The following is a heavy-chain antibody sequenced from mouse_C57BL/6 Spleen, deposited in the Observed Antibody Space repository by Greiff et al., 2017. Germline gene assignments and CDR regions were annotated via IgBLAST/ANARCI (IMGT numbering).Heavy chain of an antibody. CDR2: IHPNGGST. J-gene: IGHJ3*01. Sequence: VQLQQPGAGLVKPGASVKLSCKASGYTFTSSWMHWVKQRPGQGLEWIGMIHPNGGSTNYNEKFKSKATLTVDKSSSTAYMQLSSLTSEDSAVYYFAREGAAQALFAYWGQGTLVTVSA. V-gene: IGHV1-64*01. D-gene: IGHD3-2*02. CDR1: GYTFTSSW. CDR3: AREGAAQALFAY.